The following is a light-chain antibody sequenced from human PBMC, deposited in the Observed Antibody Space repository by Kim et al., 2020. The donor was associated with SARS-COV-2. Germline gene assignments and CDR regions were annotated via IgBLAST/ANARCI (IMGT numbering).Light chain of an antibody. CDR1: QSISGSY. CDR2: GES. Sequence: SPGERATLSCRASQSISGSYLAWYQQKPGQAPRLLIYGESSRATGIPDRFSGSGSGTDFTLTISRLEPEDFAVYYCQQYVSSPRTFGQGTKVEIK. V-gene: IGKV3-20*01. J-gene: IGKJ1*01. CDR3: QQYVSSPRT.